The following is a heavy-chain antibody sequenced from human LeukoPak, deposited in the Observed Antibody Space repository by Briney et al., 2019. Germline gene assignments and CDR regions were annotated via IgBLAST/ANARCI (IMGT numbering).Heavy chain of an antibody. CDR3: AKSGDWRAGGYFQH. Sequence: GRSLRLSCAASGFTFDDYAMHWVRQAPGRGLGWVSGISWNSGSIGYADSVKGRFTISRDNAKNSLYLQMNSLRAEDTALYYCAKSGDWRAGGYFQHWGQGTLVTVSS. CDR2: ISWNSGSI. V-gene: IGHV3-9*01. D-gene: IGHD2-21*02. J-gene: IGHJ1*01. CDR1: GFTFDDYA.